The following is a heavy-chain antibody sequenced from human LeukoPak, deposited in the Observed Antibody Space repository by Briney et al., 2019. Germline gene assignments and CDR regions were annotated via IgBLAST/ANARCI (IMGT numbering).Heavy chain of an antibody. CDR3: ARGGAYYYDSRVQHDPYYFDY. CDR1: GGSIGSYY. V-gene: IGHV4-59*01. D-gene: IGHD3-22*01. J-gene: IGHJ4*02. Sequence: PSETLSLTCTVSGGSIGSYYWSWIRQPPGKGLEWIGYIYYSGSTNYNPSLKSRVTISVDTSKNQFSLKLSSVTAADTAVYYCARGGAYYYDSRVQHDPYYFDYWGQGTLVTVSS. CDR2: IYYSGST.